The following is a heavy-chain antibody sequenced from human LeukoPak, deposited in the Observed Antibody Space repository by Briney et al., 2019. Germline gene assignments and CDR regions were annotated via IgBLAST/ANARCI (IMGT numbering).Heavy chain of an antibody. Sequence: ETLSLTCTVSGGSISSYYWSWIRQPPGKGLEWIGYIYYSGSTNYNPSLKSRVTISVDTSKNQFSLKLSSVTAADTAVYYCARVFGDGYKSPFYYYYYGMDVWGQGTTVTVSS. V-gene: IGHV4-59*01. CDR2: IYYSGST. J-gene: IGHJ6*02. D-gene: IGHD5-24*01. CDR3: ARVFGDGYKSPFYYYYYGMDV. CDR1: GGSISSYY.